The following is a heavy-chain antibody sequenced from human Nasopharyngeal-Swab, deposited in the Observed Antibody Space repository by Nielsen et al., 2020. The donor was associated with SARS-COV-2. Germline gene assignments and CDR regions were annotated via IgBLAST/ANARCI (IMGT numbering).Heavy chain of an antibody. J-gene: IGHJ6*03. CDR3: ARGLSGVVPAPILGLGPFYSYYYMDV. CDR2: INHIGNT. Sequence: SETLSLTCAVSGGSFSGYYWGWIRRPPGKGLEWIGEINHIGNTNYNPSLKSRVTISLDTSKNQFSLNLRSVTAADTAVYYCARGLSGVVPAPILGLGPFYSYYYMDVWDKGTTVTVSS. D-gene: IGHD2-2*01. V-gene: IGHV4-34*01. CDR1: GGSFSGYY.